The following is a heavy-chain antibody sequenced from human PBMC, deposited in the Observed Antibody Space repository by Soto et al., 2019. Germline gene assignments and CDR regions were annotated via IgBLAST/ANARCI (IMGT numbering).Heavy chain of an antibody. CDR1: GGTFSSSA. D-gene: IGHD4-4*01. Sequence: QVQLVQSGAGMKEPGSSVKVSCKTSGGTFSSSAISWLRQAPGQGLEWMGGIIPLFRTPDYAQKFQGRVTTAADESTSTAYMELSSLRSEDTAVYYCARDNDRLQLGGNYYYILDVWGQGTTITVSS. CDR2: IIPLFRTP. V-gene: IGHV1-69*12. J-gene: IGHJ6*02. CDR3: ARDNDRLQLGGNYYYILDV.